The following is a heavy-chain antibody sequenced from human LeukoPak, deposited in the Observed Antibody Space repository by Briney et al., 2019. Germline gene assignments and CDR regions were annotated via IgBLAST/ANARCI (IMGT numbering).Heavy chain of an antibody. Sequence: SETLSLTCTVSGGSISSYYWSWIRQPPGKGLEWIGYIYYSGSTNYNPSLKSRVTISVDTSKNQFSLKLSSVTAADTAVYYCARLTKSDGYFFWGQGTLVTVSS. D-gene: IGHD5-24*01. V-gene: IGHV4-59*08. CDR2: IYYSGST. CDR3: ARLTKSDGYFF. CDR1: GGSISSYY. J-gene: IGHJ4*02.